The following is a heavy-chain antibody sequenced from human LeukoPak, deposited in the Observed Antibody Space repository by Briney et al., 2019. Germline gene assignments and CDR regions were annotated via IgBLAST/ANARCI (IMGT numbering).Heavy chain of an antibody. Sequence: GGSLRLSCTTSGFTFGDYAMSWFCQAPGKGLEWVGFIRSRVHGETTQYAASVKGRLTISRDDSKSIAYLQMNSLKIEDTAVYYCTRSYNYYDSSGYYGFDYWGQGTLVTVSS. CDR3: TRSYNYYDSSGYYGFDY. CDR1: GFTFGDYA. V-gene: IGHV3-49*03. D-gene: IGHD3-22*01. J-gene: IGHJ4*02. CDR2: IRSRVHGETT.